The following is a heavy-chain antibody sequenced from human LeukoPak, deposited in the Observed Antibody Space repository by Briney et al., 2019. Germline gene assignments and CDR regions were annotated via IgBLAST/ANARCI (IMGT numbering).Heavy chain of an antibody. CDR2: IYHSGNT. Sequence: SETLSLTCTVSGGSITSGVYYWGFIWQPPGKGLEWIGCIYHSGNTYSNPSLKSRVTISVDRSKNQFSLKLNSVTAADTAIYYCARYCSSTSCPFDLWGQGTLVTVSS. CDR3: ARYCSSTSCPFDL. J-gene: IGHJ4*02. D-gene: IGHD2-2*01. CDR1: GGSITSGVYY. V-gene: IGHV4-30-2*01.